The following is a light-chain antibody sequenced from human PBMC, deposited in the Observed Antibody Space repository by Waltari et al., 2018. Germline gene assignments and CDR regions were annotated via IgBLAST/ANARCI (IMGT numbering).Light chain of an antibody. CDR3: SSYRGSYTLV. Sequence: QSALTQPASVSGSPGQSITISCTGTSSDVGAFNYVFWYQQHPGRAPKLLIYDVTARPSGVSNRCSGSKSGNTASLTISGLQAEDEADYYCSSYRGSYTLVFGGGTKVTVL. V-gene: IGLV2-14*03. CDR2: DVT. J-gene: IGLJ3*02. CDR1: SSDVGAFNY.